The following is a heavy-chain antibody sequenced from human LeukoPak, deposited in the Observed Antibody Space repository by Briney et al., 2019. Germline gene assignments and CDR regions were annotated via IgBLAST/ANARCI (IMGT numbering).Heavy chain of an antibody. CDR2: IWYDGSNK. CDR3: ARDSEAYYGSGSSDY. CDR1: GFTFSSYG. V-gene: IGHV3-33*01. D-gene: IGHD3-10*01. Sequence: RSLRLSCAASGFTFSSYGMHWVRQAPGKGLEWVAVIWYDGSNKYYADSVKGRFTISRDNSKNTLYLQMNSLRAEDTAVYYCARDSEAYYGSGSSDYWGQGTLVTVSS. J-gene: IGHJ4*02.